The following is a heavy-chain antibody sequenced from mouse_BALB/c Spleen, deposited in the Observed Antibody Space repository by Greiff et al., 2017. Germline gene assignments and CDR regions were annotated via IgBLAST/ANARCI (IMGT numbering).Heavy chain of an antibody. Sequence: EVQLQQSGAELVKPGASVKLSCTASGFNITDTYMHWVKQRPEQGLEWIGRIDPANGNTKYDPKFQGKATITADTSSNTAYLQLSILTSEDTAVYYCARYDTRFAYWGQGTLVTVSA. D-gene: IGHD2-3*01. CDR2: IDPANGNT. V-gene: IGHV14-3*02. CDR3: ARYDTRFAY. J-gene: IGHJ3*01. CDR1: GFNITDTY.